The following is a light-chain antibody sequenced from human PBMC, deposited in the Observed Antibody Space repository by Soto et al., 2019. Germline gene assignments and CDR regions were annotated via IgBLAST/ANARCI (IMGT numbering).Light chain of an antibody. V-gene: IGKV3D-15*01. CDR3: HHYHNWPMT. Sequence: SXGERATLSGRASQSVSSYLAWYQQKPGQAPRLLIYDASNRATGIPARFSGSESGTEFTLTISSLQSEDFAVYYCHHYHNWPMTFGQGTRLEIK. J-gene: IGKJ5*01. CDR1: QSVSSY. CDR2: DAS.